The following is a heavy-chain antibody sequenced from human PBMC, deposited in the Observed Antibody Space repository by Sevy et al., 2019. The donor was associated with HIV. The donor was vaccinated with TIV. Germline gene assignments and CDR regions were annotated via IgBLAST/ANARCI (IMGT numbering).Heavy chain of an antibody. J-gene: IGHJ4*02. CDR3: GKEGGGEGGDH. CDR2: IQYDGSNK. D-gene: IGHD2-21*01. Sequence: GGSLRLSCAASGFSFSSYGMHWVRQAPGKGLEWMSYIQYDGSNKDYADSVKGRFTISRDNSKNTLYLQMNSRRVEDTGVFYWGKEGGGEGGDHWGQGTLVTVSS. V-gene: IGHV3-30*02. CDR1: GFSFSSYG.